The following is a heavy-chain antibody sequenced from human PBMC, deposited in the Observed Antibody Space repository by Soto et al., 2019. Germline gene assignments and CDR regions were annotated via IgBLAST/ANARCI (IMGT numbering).Heavy chain of an antibody. CDR2: IIPIFGTA. J-gene: IGHJ5*02. CDR1: GGPFSIYA. V-gene: IGHV1-69*13. CDR3: GRQAINWFDP. D-gene: IGHD2-21*01. Sequence: SVNVSCRASGGPFSIYAISWVRQAPGQGLEWMGGIIPIFGTANYAQKFQGRVTITADESTSTAYMELSSLRYEDTAVYYCGRQAINWFDPWGQGTLVTVSS.